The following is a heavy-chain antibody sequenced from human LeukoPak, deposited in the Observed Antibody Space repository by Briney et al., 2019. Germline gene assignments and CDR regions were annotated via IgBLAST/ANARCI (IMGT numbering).Heavy chain of an antibody. CDR1: GFAFSSYE. D-gene: IGHD2-2*01. CDR3: AKGRLVVAPAAIDY. J-gene: IGHJ4*02. V-gene: IGHV3-48*03. CDR2: ISSSGSTI. Sequence: GGSLRLSCAASGFAFSSYEMNWVRQAPGKGLEWVSYISSSGSTIYYADSVKGRFTISRDNSKNTVYLQMNSLRTEDTAVYHCAKGRLVVAPAAIDYWGQGTLVTVSS.